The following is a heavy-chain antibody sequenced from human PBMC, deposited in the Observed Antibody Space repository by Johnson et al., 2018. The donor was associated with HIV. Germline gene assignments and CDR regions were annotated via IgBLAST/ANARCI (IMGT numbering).Heavy chain of an antibody. J-gene: IGHJ3*02. CDR1: GVTFSSSW. D-gene: IGHD2-21*01. CDR2: INWNGGRT. V-gene: IGHV3-20*04. Sequence: VQLVESGGGVVQPGRSLRLSCAASGVTFSSSWLHWVCQAPEKGLEWVSGINWNGGRTGYAVSVKGRFTISRDNAKNSLYLQMTSLRAAATALYYCAIQSGDCDSVCGAAFDIWGQGTMFTVSS. CDR3: AIQSGDCDSVCGAAFDI.